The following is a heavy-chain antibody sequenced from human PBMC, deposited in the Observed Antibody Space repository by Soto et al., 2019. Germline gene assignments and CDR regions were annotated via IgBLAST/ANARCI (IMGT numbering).Heavy chain of an antibody. CDR2: ISGSGGST. CDR1: GFTFSSYA. Sequence: EVQLLESGGGLVQPGGSLRLSCAASGFTFSSYAMSWVRQAPGKGLEWVSAISGSGGSTYYADSVKGRFTISRDNSKNTLYLQMNSLRAEDTAVYYCAKARTRITMIVVVITSPCLDYWGQGTLVTVSS. CDR3: AKARTRITMIVVVITSPCLDY. J-gene: IGHJ4*02. D-gene: IGHD3-22*01. V-gene: IGHV3-23*01.